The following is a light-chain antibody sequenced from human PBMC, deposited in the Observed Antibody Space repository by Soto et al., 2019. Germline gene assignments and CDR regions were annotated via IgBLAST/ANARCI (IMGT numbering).Light chain of an antibody. CDR3: QQRSNWPGFT. CDR1: QSVSSSY. Sequence: EIVLTQSPGTLSLSPGERATLSCRASQSVSSSYLAWYQQKPGQAPRLLIYDASNRATGIPARFSGSGSGTDFTLTISSLEPEDFAVYYCQQRSNWPGFTFGPGTKVD. J-gene: IGKJ3*01. CDR2: DAS. V-gene: IGKV3D-20*02.